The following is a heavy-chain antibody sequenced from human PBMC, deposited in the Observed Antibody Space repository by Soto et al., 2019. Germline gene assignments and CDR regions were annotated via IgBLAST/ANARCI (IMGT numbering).Heavy chain of an antibody. CDR3: ARDIVVVPAPPRTEDYYYYGMDV. Sequence: PSETLSLTCTVSGGSISSGVYYWSWIRQHPGKVLEWIGYIYYSGGTYYNPSLKSRVTISVDTSKNQFSLKLSSVTAADTAVYYCARDIVVVPAPPRTEDYYYYGMDVWGQGTTVTVSS. CDR2: IYYSGGT. D-gene: IGHD2-2*01. J-gene: IGHJ6*02. CDR1: GGSISSGVYY. V-gene: IGHV4-31*03.